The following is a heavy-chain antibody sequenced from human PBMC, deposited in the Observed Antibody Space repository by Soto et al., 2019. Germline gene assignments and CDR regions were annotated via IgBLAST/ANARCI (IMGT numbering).Heavy chain of an antibody. J-gene: IGHJ3*02. D-gene: IGHD6-19*01. V-gene: IGHV3-30*02. CDR3: AKDNSPYSSGWYLILGAFDI. CDR2: IGSDGSAI. CDR1: GFTFSFYG. Sequence: GGSLRLSCAASGFTFSFYGFHWVRPAPGKGLEWLGGIGSDGSAIDYADSVKGGFTISRDNAKTSLYLQMNSLRAEDTALYYCAKDNSPYSSGWYLILGAFDIWGQGTMVTVSS.